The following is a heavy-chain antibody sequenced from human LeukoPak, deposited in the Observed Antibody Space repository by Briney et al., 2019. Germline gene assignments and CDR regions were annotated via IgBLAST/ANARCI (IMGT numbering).Heavy chain of an antibody. V-gene: IGHV4-30-2*01. CDR1: GGSISSGLYS. J-gene: IGHJ5*02. D-gene: IGHD2-2*01. CDR2: IYHTGST. Sequence: PSQTLSLTCDVSGGSISSGLYSWSWIRQPLGKGLEWIGYIYHTGSTYYNPSLKSRVTISVDTSKNQFSLRLSSVTAADTAVYYCARLQYCSGTSCYWFDPWGQGTLVTVSS. CDR3: ARLQYCSGTSCYWFDP.